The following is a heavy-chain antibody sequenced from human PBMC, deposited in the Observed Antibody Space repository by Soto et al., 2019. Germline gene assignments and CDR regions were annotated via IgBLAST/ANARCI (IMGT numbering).Heavy chain of an antibody. CDR1: GGSFSGYY. D-gene: IGHD5-18*01. Sequence: SETLSLTCAVYGGSFSGYYWSWIRQPPGKGLEWIGEINHSGSTNYNPSLKSRVTISVDTSMNQFSLKLSSVTAADTAVYYCARGPIQLWSKAYYYGMDVWGQGTTVTVSS. CDR3: ARGPIQLWSKAYYYGMDV. V-gene: IGHV4-34*01. CDR2: INHSGST. J-gene: IGHJ6*02.